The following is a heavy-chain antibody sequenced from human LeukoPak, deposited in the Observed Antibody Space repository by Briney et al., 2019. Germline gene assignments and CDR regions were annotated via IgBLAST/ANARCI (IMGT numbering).Heavy chain of an antibody. CDR3: ARDQVVTFGGVIVNWFDP. CDR2: IFYSGST. V-gene: IGHV4-59*12. Sequence: PSETLSLTCTVSGGSISSYYWSWIRQPPGKGLEWIGYIFYSGSTNYNPSLKSRVTMSTDTSKNQFFLKLTSVSAADTAMYYCARDQVVTFGGVIVNWFDPWGQGTLVTVSS. CDR1: GGSISSYY. J-gene: IGHJ5*02. D-gene: IGHD3-16*02.